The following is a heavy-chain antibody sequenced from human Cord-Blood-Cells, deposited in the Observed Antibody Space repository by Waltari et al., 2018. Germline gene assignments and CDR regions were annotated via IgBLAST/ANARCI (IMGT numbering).Heavy chain of an antibody. CDR1: GFTFSSYG. Sequence: ASGFTFSSYGMHWVRQAPGKGLEWVAVIWYDGSNKYYADSVKGRFTISRDNSKNTLYLQMNSLRAEDTAVYYCARGAGVWYYGSGSSSLDYWGQGTLVTVSS. V-gene: IGHV3-33*01. CDR2: IWYDGSNK. D-gene: IGHD3-10*01. J-gene: IGHJ4*02. CDR3: ARGAGVWYYGSGSSSLDY.